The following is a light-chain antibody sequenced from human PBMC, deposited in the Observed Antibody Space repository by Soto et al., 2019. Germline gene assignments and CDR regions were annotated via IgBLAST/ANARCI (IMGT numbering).Light chain of an antibody. V-gene: IGKV3-15*01. CDR3: QQYNNWPPVT. CDR2: GAS. Sequence: EIVMTQSPATLSVSPGEKATLSCRASQSVSSNLAWYQQKPGQAPRLLIYGASTRATGIPARFSGSGSGTEFTLTISSLQSEDFAVYYCQQYNNWPPVTFGPGTKVDIK. J-gene: IGKJ3*01. CDR1: QSVSSN.